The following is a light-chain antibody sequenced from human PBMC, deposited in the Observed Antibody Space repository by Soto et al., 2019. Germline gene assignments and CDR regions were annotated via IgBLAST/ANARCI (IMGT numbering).Light chain of an antibody. V-gene: IGKV3-11*01. CDR3: QQSSNWPPKWT. J-gene: IGKJ1*01. CDR1: QSVSSN. Sequence: EILSTYSPATLSLSPVERETLSCSSSQSVSSNLAWYQQKPGQAPRLLIYHASNRATGIPARFSGRGSGTDFTLTIRRLEADDFALYYCQQSSNWPPKWTGGKGPKVDIK. CDR2: HAS.